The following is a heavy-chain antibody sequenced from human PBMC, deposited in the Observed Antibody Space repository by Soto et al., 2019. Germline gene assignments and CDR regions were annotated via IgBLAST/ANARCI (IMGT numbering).Heavy chain of an antibody. Sequence: QVQLQESGPGLVKPSETLSLTCTVSGGSISSYYWSWIRQPPGKGLEWIGYIYYSGSTNYNPSLNGRVTISVDTSKNQFSRKLSSVTAADTAVYYCARRWGYTFDYWGQGTLVTVSS. V-gene: IGHV4-59*08. CDR2: IYYSGST. CDR1: GGSISSYY. CDR3: ARRWGYTFDY. D-gene: IGHD5-12*01. J-gene: IGHJ4*02.